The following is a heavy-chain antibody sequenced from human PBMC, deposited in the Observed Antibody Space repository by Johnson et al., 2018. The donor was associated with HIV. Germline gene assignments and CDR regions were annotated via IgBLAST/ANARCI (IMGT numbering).Heavy chain of an antibody. CDR2: INQDGSEK. Sequence: VQLVESGGGVVQPGGSLRLSCAASGFTFSSYGMHWVRQAPGKGLEWVANINQDGSEKYYVDSVKGRFTLSRDNSKNTLYLQMSSLRVEDTAVYYCAKYRQQLVRSAFDIWGQGTMVTVSS. V-gene: IGHV3-7*02. CDR1: GFTFSSYG. D-gene: IGHD6-13*01. J-gene: IGHJ3*02. CDR3: AKYRQQLVRSAFDI.